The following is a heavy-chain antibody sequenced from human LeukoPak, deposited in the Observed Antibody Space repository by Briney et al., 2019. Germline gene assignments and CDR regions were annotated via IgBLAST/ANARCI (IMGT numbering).Heavy chain of an antibody. J-gene: IGHJ6*02. CDR3: AKSAVWFGDTSGMDV. Sequence: PRGSLRVSCAAPGFTLYDYVMHWVRQAPGKSLEWVSLLGGGGGSTYYADYVKGRFTISRDNSKNSLYMQMNSLRTEDTALYYCAKSAVWFGDTSGMDVWGQGTTVTVSS. CDR1: GFTLYDYV. CDR2: LGGGGGST. D-gene: IGHD3-10*01. V-gene: IGHV3-43*02.